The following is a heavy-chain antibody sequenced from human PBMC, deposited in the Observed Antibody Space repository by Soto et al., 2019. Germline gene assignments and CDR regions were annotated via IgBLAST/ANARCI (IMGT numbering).Heavy chain of an antibody. D-gene: IGHD6-13*01. CDR3: ARGRTMGYSSSWYYCY. Sequence: ASVKVSCKASGYTFTGYYMHWVRQAPGQGLEWMGWINPNSGGTNYAQKFQGRVTMTRDTSISTAYMDLSRLRSDDTAVYYCARGRTMGYSSSWYYCYWGQGTLVTVS. J-gene: IGHJ4*02. CDR1: GYTFTGYY. V-gene: IGHV1-2*02. CDR2: INPNSGGT.